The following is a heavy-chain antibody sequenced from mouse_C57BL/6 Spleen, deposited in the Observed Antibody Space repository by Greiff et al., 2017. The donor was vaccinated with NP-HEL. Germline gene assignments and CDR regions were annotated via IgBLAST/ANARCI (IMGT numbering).Heavy chain of an antibody. CDR1: GYTFTSYW. CDR2: IDPSDSDT. CDR3: ARHYYGSSLDY. Sequence: QVQLQQPGAELVRPGSSVKLSCKASGYTFTSYWMHWVKQRPIQGLEWIGNIDPSDSDTHYNQKFKDKATLTVDKSSSTAYMQLSSLTSEDSAVYYCARHYYGSSLDYWGQGTTLTVSS. D-gene: IGHD1-1*01. J-gene: IGHJ2*01. V-gene: IGHV1-52*01.